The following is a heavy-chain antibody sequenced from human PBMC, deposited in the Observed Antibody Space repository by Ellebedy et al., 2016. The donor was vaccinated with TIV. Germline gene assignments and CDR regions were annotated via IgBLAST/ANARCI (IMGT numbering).Heavy chain of an antibody. CDR3: AKANTYDFWSGYPYNWFDP. D-gene: IGHD3-3*01. V-gene: IGHV3-23*01. J-gene: IGHJ5*02. Sequence: GESLKISXAASGFPFSSVAMGWARQAPGKGLEWVSTISGSGDTTFYAESVKGHFTISRDNSKNTLYLQMNSLRAEDTAVYYCAKANTYDFWSGYPYNWFDPWGQGTLVTVSS. CDR1: GFPFSSVA. CDR2: ISGSGDTT.